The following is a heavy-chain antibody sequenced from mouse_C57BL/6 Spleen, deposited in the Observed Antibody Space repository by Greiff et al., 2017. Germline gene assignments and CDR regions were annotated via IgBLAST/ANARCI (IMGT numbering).Heavy chain of an antibody. CDR3: ARRALDNGKDDMDY. CDR2: INPSSGST. J-gene: IGHJ4*01. D-gene: IGHD1-2*01. V-gene: IGHV1-7*01. Sequence: QVQLQQSGAELVKPGASVKLSCKASGYTFTGYCMHWVKQRPGQGLEWIGYINPSSGSTNYNQKFKDKATLTADQSSSTAYMQLTSLTYEDSAVYYCARRALDNGKDDMDYWGQGTTVTVSS. CDR1: GYTFTGYC.